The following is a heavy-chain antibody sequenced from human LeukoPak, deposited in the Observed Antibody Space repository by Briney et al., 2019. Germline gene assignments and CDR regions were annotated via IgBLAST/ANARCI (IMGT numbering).Heavy chain of an antibody. V-gene: IGHV4-34*01. CDR1: GGSFSGYY. J-gene: IGHJ5*02. Sequence: PSETLSLTCAVYGGSFSGYYWSWIRQPPGKGLEWIGEINHSGSTNYNPSLKSRVTISVDTSKNQFSLKLSSATAADTAVYYCARGDRITIFGVVIPNWFDPWGQGTLVTVSS. D-gene: IGHD3-3*01. CDR2: INHSGST. CDR3: ARGDRITIFGVVIPNWFDP.